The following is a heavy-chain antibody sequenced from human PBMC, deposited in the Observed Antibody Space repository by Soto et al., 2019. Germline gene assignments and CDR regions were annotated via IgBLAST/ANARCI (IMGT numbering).Heavy chain of an antibody. CDR1: GGSIISHY. CDR2: VHYSGST. V-gene: IGHV4-59*11. CDR3: ARGSNGDYLDWFDP. J-gene: IGHJ5*02. D-gene: IGHD4-17*01. Sequence: SETLSLTCTISGGSIISHYWSWIRQAPGKGLEWVGYVHYSGSTKYNPSLKSRLTISIDTSQNQFSLKLYSVTAADTAVYYCARGSNGDYLDWFDPWGQGTLVTVSS.